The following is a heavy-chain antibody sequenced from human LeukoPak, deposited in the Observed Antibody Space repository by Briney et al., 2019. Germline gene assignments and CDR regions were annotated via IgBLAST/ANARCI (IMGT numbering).Heavy chain of an antibody. CDR3: ARSPGRYNWFDP. J-gene: IGHJ5*02. V-gene: IGHV3-53*01. D-gene: IGHD1-14*01. Sequence: GRSLRLSCAASGFTVSSNYMNWVRQAPGKGLEWVSVIYSGGSTYYADSVKGRFTISRDNSKNTLYLQMNSLRAEDTAVYYCARSPGRYNWFDPWGQGTLVTVSS. CDR1: GFTVSSNY. CDR2: IYSGGST.